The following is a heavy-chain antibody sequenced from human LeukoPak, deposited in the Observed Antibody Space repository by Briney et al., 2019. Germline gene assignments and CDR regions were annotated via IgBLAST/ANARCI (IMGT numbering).Heavy chain of an antibody. Sequence: SETLSLTCTVSGGSISSYYWSWIRQPPGKGLEWIGYIYYSGSTNYNPSLKSRVTISVDTSKNQFSLKLRSVTAADTAVYYCARGRYSSSWYGKGDAFDIWGQGTMVTVSS. V-gene: IGHV4-59*01. CDR1: GGSISSYY. CDR2: IYYSGST. D-gene: IGHD6-13*01. J-gene: IGHJ3*02. CDR3: ARGRYSSSWYGKGDAFDI.